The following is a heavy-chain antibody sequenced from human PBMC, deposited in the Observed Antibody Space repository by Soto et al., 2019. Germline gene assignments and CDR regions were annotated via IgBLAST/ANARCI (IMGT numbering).Heavy chain of an antibody. CDR1: GFTFSYYS. V-gene: IGHV3-48*01. J-gene: IGHJ4*02. CDR2: ISSGSTTI. D-gene: IGHD3-16*01. Sequence: EVQLVESGGGLVQPGGSLRLSCAASGFTFSYYSMNWVRQAPGKGVEWVSYISSGSTTIYYAESVKGRFTISRENGKNSLYLQMNSLRAEDTAVYYCAREAAGDFIDYWGQGTLVTVSS. CDR3: AREAAGDFIDY.